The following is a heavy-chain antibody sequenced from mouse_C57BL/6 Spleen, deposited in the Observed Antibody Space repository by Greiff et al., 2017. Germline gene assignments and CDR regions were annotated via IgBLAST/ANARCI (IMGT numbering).Heavy chain of an antibody. CDR3: ARGRGVYGNYEDYAMDY. CDR2: INPYNGGT. V-gene: IGHV1-19*01. J-gene: IGHJ4*01. Sequence: VQLQQSGPVLVKPGASVKMSCKASGYTFTDYYMNWVKQSHGKSLEWIGVINPYNGGTSYNQKFKGKATLTVDKSSSTAYMELNSLTSEDSAVYYCARGRGVYGNYEDYAMDYWGQGTSVTVSS. CDR1: GYTFTDYY. D-gene: IGHD2-1*01.